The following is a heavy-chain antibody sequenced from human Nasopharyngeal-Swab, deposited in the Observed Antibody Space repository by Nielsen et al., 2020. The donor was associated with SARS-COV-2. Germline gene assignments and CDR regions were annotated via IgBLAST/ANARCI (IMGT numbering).Heavy chain of an antibody. CDR2: INHSGST. V-gene: IGHV4-34*01. D-gene: IGHD6-13*01. CDR1: GGSFSGYY. J-gene: IGHJ5*02. Sequence: SGTLSLTCAVYGGSFSGYYWSWIRQPPGKGLEWIGEINHSGSTNYNPSLKSRVTISVDTSKNQFSLKLSSVTAADTAVYYCARGPSAVAFDPWGQGVLVTVSS. CDR3: ARGPSAVAFDP.